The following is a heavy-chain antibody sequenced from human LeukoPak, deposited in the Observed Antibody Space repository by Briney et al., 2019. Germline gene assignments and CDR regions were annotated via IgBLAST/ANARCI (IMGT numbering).Heavy chain of an antibody. J-gene: IGHJ4*02. D-gene: IGHD2-2*01. CDR2: AST. CDR1: GFTFSSYA. CDR3: GRHAAYAPFDL. Sequence: GSLRLSCAASGFTFSSYAMSWIRQPPGKGLEWIASASTYYRSSLESRVTMSIDTSKNQFSLRLTSLTAADTAVYYCGRHAAYAPFDLWGQGSLVTVSS. V-gene: IGHV4-34*01.